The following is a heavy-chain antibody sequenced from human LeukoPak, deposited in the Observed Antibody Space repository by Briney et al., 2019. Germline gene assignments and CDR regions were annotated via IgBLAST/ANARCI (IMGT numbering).Heavy chain of an antibody. J-gene: IGHJ4*02. CDR2: IYYSGST. CDR3: ARDSSSDYFDY. Sequence: SGTLSLTCTVSGGSMSSSSYYWGWIRQPPGKGLEWIGSIYYSGSTYYNPSFKSRVTISVDTSKNQFSLKLSSVTAADTDVYYCARDSSSDYFDYWGQGTLVTVSS. D-gene: IGHD6-6*01. V-gene: IGHV4-39*07. CDR1: GGSMSSSSYY.